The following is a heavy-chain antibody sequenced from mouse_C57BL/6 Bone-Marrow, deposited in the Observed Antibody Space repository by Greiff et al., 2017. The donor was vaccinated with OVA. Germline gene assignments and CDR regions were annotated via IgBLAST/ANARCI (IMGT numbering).Heavy chain of an antibody. CDR1: GYAFSSYV. CDR2: IYPGDGDT. CDR3: ARGAY. V-gene: IGHV1-80*01. Sequence: VQLQQSGAELVKPGASVKLSCKASGYAFSSYVMHWVKQRPGKGLEWIGQIYPGDGDTTYNGKFKGKATLTADKSSSTAYMQLSSLTSEDSAVYFCARGAYWGQGTLVTVSA. J-gene: IGHJ3*01.